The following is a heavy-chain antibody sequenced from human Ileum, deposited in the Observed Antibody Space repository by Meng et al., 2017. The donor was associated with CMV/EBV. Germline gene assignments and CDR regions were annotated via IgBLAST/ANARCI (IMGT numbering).Heavy chain of an antibody. V-gene: IGHV1-18*01. CDR1: GYTFTRTG. Sequence: QGQLVKSVTEVKKPGASVKVSCKGSGYTFTRTGIAWMRQAPGQGLEWMGWISAYNGNTDYAQKFQGRVTMTTDASTSTAYMELGSLTSDDSAMYYCARDPLRWGAGDYHYYGMDVWGQGTMVTVSS. D-gene: IGHD3-16*01. CDR2: ISAYNGNT. J-gene: IGHJ6*02. CDR3: ARDPLRWGAGDYHYYGMDV.